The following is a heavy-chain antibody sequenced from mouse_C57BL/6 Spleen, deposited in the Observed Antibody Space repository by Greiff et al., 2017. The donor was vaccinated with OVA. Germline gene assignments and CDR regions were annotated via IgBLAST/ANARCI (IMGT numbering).Heavy chain of an antibody. CDR3: ARRRKDYAMDY. J-gene: IGHJ4*01. V-gene: IGHV3-6*01. CDR2: ISYDGSN. Sequence: DVKLVESGPGLVKPSQSLSLTCSVTGYSITSGYYWNWIRQFPGNKLEWMGYISYDGSNNYNPSLKNRISITRDTSKNQFFLKLNSVTTEDTATYYCARRRKDYAMDYWGQGTSVTVSS. CDR1: GYSITSGYY.